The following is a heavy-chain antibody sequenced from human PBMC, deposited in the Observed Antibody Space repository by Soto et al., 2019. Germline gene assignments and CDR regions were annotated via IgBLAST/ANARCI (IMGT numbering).Heavy chain of an antibody. CDR3: VRDTSWSRPY. Sequence: PSETLSLTCTVCGVSISSGGHYWSWIRQTPGKGLEWVGYIQVSGDTFYNPTLEGRVSMSVDTSNNQFSLDLTSVTAADTAVYYCVRDTSWSRPYWGQGTLVTVSS. CDR2: IQVSGDT. CDR1: GVSISSGGHY. V-gene: IGHV4-30-4*01. J-gene: IGHJ4*02. D-gene: IGHD2-15*01.